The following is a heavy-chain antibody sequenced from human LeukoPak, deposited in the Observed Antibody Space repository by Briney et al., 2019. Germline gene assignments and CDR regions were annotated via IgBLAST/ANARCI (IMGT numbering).Heavy chain of an antibody. D-gene: IGHD2-15*01. CDR2: INSDGSTT. CDR1: GFTFSSYW. V-gene: IGHV3-74*01. J-gene: IGHJ4*02. CDR3: ARDRCSGGSCYLDY. Sequence: PGGSLSLSCAASGFTFSSYWMHWVRQAPGKGLVWVSRINSDGSTTSYADSVKGRFTISRDNAENTVYLQMNSLRAEDTAVYYCARDRCSGGSCYLDYWGQGTLVTVSS.